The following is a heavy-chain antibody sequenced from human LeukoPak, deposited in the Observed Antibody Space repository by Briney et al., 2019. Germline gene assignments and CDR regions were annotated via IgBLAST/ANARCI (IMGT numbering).Heavy chain of an antibody. J-gene: IGHJ4*02. D-gene: IGHD6-19*01. CDR3: ARDLLGIAVAGPDLYYFDY. Sequence: GASVKVSCKASGYTFTGYYMHWVRQAPGQGLEWMGWINPNSGGTNYAQKFQGRVTMTRDTSISTAYMELSRLRSDDTAVYYCARDLLGIAVAGPDLYYFDYWGQGTQVTVSS. CDR1: GYTFTGYY. CDR2: INPNSGGT. V-gene: IGHV1-2*02.